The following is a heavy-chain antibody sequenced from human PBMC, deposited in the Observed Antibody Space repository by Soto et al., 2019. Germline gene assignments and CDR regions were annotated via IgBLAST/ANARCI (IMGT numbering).Heavy chain of an antibody. V-gene: IGHV1-69*02. CDR2: IIPILGIA. J-gene: IGHJ3*02. CDR1: GGTLSSYT. D-gene: IGHD6-19*01. CDR3: ARTRLDSSGWYDAFDI. Sequence: ASVKVSCKASGGTLSSYTISWVRQAPGQGLEWMGRIIPILGIANYAQKFQGRVTITADKSTSTAYMELSSLRSEDTAVYYCARTRLDSSGWYDAFDIWGQGTMVTVSS.